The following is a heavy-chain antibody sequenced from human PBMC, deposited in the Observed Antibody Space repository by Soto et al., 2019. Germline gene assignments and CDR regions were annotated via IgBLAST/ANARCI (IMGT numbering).Heavy chain of an antibody. CDR3: AKASSGSGSYYIDWFDP. Sequence: GSLRLSCAASGFTFSSYAMSWVRQAPGKGLEWVSAISGSGGSTYYADSVRGRFTISRDNSKNTLYLQMNSLRAEDAAVYYCAKASSGSGSYYIDWFDPWGQGTLVTVSS. CDR1: GFTFSSYA. V-gene: IGHV3-23*01. CDR2: ISGSGGST. D-gene: IGHD3-10*01. J-gene: IGHJ5*02.